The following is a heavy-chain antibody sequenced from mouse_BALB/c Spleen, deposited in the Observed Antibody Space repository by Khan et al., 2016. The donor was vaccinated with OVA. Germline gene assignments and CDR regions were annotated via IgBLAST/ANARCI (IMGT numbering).Heavy chain of an antibody. V-gene: IGHV9-4*02. CDR1: GYTFTTAG. CDR3: ARGGAAYYRNNEGAMEY. D-gene: IGHD2-5*01. J-gene: IGHJ4*01. CDR2: INTDSGVP. Sequence: QIQLVQSGPELKKPGETVRISCKASGYTFTTAGIQWVQKMPGKGLKWIGWINTDSGVPKYADDFKGRFAFSLEISVSTAYLQITNLKNEDTATNFCARGGAAYYRNNEGAMEYWGQGTSVTVSS.